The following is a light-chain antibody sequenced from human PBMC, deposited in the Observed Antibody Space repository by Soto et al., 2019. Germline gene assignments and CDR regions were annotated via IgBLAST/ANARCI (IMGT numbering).Light chain of an antibody. Sequence: QSVLTQPASVSGSPGQSTSISCTGTSSDVGAYNHISWYQQHPGKAPKLMIYDVSNRPSGVSNRLSGSKSVNTATLTISGLQAEDEADYYCSSYTSSSTRVFGSGTKVTLL. CDR1: SSDVGAYNH. V-gene: IGLV2-14*03. J-gene: IGLJ1*01. CDR2: DVS. CDR3: SSYTSSSTRV.